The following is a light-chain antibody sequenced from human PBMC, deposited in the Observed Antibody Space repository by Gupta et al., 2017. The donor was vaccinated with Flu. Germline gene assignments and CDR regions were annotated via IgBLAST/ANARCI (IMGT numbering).Light chain of an antibody. J-gene: IGKJ2*01. CDR3: QKYDNRPPYT. CDR2: GTS. Sequence: EIVMTQSPATLSVSPGERATLSCRASQSVSTNLAWYQQKPGQAPRLLIFGTSTRATGIPARFSGSGSGTDFTLTISSLQSEDFAVYYCQKYDNRPPYTFGQGTKLEIK. CDR1: QSVSTN. V-gene: IGKV3-15*01.